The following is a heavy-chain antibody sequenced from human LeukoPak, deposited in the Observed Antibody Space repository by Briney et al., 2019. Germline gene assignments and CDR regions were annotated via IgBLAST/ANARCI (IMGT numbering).Heavy chain of an antibody. V-gene: IGHV4-38-2*02. CDR1: GGSISSYY. CDR3: ARVTVTSFYYYYYMDV. Sequence: SETLSLTCTVAGGSISSYYWSWIRQPPGKGLEWIGSIYHSGSTYYNPSLKSRVTISVDTSKNQFSLKLSSVTAADTAVYYWARVTVTSFYYYYYMDVWGKGTTVTVSS. J-gene: IGHJ6*03. D-gene: IGHD4-17*01. CDR2: IYHSGST.